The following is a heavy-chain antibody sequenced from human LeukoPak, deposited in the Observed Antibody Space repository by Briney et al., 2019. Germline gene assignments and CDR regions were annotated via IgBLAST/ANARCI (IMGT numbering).Heavy chain of an antibody. CDR3: ARARKIIAVDPPTNFDY. Sequence: PSETLSLTCTVSGYSISSGYYWGWIRQPPGKGLEWIGSIYHSGSTYYNPSLKSRVTISVDTSKNQFSLKLSSVTAADTAVYYCARARKIIAVDPPTNFDYWGQGTLVTVSS. J-gene: IGHJ4*02. CDR1: GYSISSGYY. D-gene: IGHD6-19*01. V-gene: IGHV4-38-2*02. CDR2: IYHSGST.